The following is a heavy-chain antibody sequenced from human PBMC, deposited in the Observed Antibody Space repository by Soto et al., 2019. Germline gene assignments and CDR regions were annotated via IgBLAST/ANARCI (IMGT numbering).Heavy chain of an antibody. J-gene: IGHJ4*02. D-gene: IGHD3-3*01. Sequence: PGGSLRLSCVASGFIFNNYAMSWVRQAPGKGLEWVAAITGRGTSTYFSDSVKGRFAISRDNSKKTLFLELNNLRGEDTATYYCAKDWRTSWSGYFVYFDSWGQGTLVTVSS. CDR2: ITGRGTST. CDR1: GFIFNNYA. CDR3: AKDWRTSWSGYFVYFDS. V-gene: IGHV3-23*01.